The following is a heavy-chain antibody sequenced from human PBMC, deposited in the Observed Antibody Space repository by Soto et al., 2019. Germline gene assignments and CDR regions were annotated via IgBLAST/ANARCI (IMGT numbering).Heavy chain of an antibody. CDR3: ARRGTAMPSYGMDV. CDR1: GYTFTNYE. Sequence: GASVKVSCKASGYTFTNYEINWVRQATGQGLEWMGWMNPGSGNTGYAHKFQGRVTMTRNISISTAYLQWSSLKASDTAMYYCARRGTAMPSYGMDVWGQGTTVTVSS. J-gene: IGHJ6*02. CDR2: MNPGSGNT. V-gene: IGHV1-8*01. D-gene: IGHD5-18*01.